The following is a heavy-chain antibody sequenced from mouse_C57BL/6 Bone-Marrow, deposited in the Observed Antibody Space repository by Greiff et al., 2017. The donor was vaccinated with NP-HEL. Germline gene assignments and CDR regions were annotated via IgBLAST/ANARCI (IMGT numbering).Heavy chain of an antibody. CDR1: GYTFTSYW. CDR2: IDPSDSYT. D-gene: IGHD1-1*01. J-gene: IGHJ2*01. V-gene: IGHV1-59*01. CDR3: ARTLLIYYYFDY. Sequence: QVQLQQPGAELVRPGTSVKLSCKASGYTFTSYWMHWVKQRPGQGLEWIGVIDPSDSYTNYNQKFKGKATLTEDTSSSTAYMQLSSLTSEDSAVYYCARTLLIYYYFDYWGQGTTLTVSS.